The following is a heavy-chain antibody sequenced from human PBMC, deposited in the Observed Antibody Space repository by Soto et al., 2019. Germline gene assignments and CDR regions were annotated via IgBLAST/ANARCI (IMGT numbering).Heavy chain of an antibody. CDR3: AKAVATWTGCFDP. CDR2: VWHDGNTR. CDR1: GFNFNIYA. V-gene: IGHV3-33*03. Sequence: QVQLVESGGGVVQPGRSLRLSCAASGFNFNIYAMHWVRQAPGKGLEWVASVWHDGNTRYYAESVKGRFLISRDKSKNTLYLQMPSLRAEDTAVYYCAKAVATWTGCFDPWGQGTLVTVSS. D-gene: IGHD3-9*01. J-gene: IGHJ5*02.